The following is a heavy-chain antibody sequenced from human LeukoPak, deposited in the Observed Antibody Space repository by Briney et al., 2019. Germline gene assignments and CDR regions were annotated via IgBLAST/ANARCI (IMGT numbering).Heavy chain of an antibody. CDR1: GFTFSSYG. J-gene: IGHJ3*02. CDR3: ARRSAAKDAFDI. D-gene: IGHD6-25*01. Sequence: GGSLRLSCAASGFTFSSYGMHWVRQAPGKGLEWVAFIRYDGSNKYYADSVKGRFTISRDNSKNTLSLQMNSLRAEDTAVYYCARRSAAKDAFDIWGQGTMVTVSS. V-gene: IGHV3-30*02. CDR2: IRYDGSNK.